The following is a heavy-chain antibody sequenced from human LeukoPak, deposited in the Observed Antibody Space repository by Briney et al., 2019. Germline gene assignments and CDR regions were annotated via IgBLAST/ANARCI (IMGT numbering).Heavy chain of an antibody. Sequence: GGSLRLSCAASGFTFSSYWMSWFRQAPGKGLEWVGRIKSKTDGGTSDYAAPVQGRFTISRDDSKNTLYLQMNSLKIEDTAVYYCATDPGEWEPIWGQGTMVTVSS. D-gene: IGHD1-26*01. J-gene: IGHJ3*02. V-gene: IGHV3-15*01. CDR2: IKSKTDGGTS. CDR1: GFTFSSYW. CDR3: ATDPGEWEPI.